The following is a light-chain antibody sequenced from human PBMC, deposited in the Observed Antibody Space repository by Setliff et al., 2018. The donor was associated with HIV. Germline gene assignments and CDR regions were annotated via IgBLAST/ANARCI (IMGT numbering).Light chain of an antibody. CDR2: EVT. J-gene: IGLJ3*02. CDR3: SSYTSSNTYV. Sequence: QSALTQPASMSGSPGQSITVSCTGTSSDVGAYDYVSWYQQHPGKAPRLMIYEVTNRPSGMSTRFSGSKSGNTASLTISGLQAEDEADYYCSSYTSSNTYVFGGGTKVTV. CDR1: SSDVGAYDY. V-gene: IGLV2-14*01.